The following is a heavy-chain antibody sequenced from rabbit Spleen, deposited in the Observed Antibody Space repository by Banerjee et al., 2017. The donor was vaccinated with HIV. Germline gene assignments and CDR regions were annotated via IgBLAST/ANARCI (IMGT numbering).Heavy chain of an antibody. CDR3: ARDAGLSGVYAYYLNL. V-gene: IGHV1S40*01. CDR1: GFSFSGNYY. J-gene: IGHJ4*01. D-gene: IGHD4-2*01. CDR2: IATSSGST. Sequence: QSLEESGGGLVQPEGSLTLTCTASGFSFSGNYYMCWVRQAPGKGLEWIACIATSSGSTWYASWAKGRFTISKISSTTVTLEVTSLTAADTATYFCARDAGLSGVYAYYLNLWGPGTLVTVS.